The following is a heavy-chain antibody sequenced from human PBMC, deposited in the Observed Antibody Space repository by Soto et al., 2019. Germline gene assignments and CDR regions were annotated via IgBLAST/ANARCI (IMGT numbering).Heavy chain of an antibody. V-gene: IGHV4-31*03. CDR2: ISYSGST. CDR1: GGSISSDSYY. CDR3: ARYDNSGSHGFDI. Sequence: SETLSLTCTVSGGSISSDSYYWGWIRQHPEKGLEWIAYISYSGSTYYNPSLKSRVTISVDTSKNQFSLKLSSVTAADTAVYNCARYDNSGSHGFDIWGQGTMVTVSS. J-gene: IGHJ3*02. D-gene: IGHD3-22*01.